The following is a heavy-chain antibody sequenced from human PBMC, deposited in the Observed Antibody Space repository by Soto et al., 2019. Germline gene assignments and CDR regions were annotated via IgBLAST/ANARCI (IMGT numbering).Heavy chain of an antibody. CDR3: ASRSIGWYFDS. D-gene: IGHD6-19*01. Sequence: EVQLLESGGGLVQPGGSLRLSCAASGFTFSSYAMNWVRQAPGKGLEWVSVISGSGDSTYYADSVKGRFTISRDNTKNLRNREMNSQSADVTVVDYSASRSIGWYFDSGGQGSLVTVS. V-gene: IGHV3-23*01. CDR1: GFTFSSYA. J-gene: IGHJ4*02. CDR2: ISGSGDST.